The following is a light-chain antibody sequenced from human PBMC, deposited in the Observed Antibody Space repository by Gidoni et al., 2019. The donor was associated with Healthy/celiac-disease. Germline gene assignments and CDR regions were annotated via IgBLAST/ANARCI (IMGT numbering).Light chain of an antibody. CDR2: LGS. V-gene: IGKV2-28*01. Sequence: DMVMTQSTLSLPVTPGEPASISCRSSQSLLHSNGYNYLDWYLQKPGQSPQLLIYLGSNRASGVPDRFRGSGSGTDFTLKISRVEAKDVGVYYCMQALQTPVSFGQGTKLEIQ. J-gene: IGKJ2*03. CDR1: QSLLHSNGYNY. CDR3: MQALQTPVS.